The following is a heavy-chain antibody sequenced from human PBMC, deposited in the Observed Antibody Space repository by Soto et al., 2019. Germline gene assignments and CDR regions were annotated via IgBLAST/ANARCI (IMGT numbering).Heavy chain of an antibody. D-gene: IGHD3-3*01. J-gene: IGHJ6*02. CDR2: IYYSGST. CDR1: GGSISSYY. Sequence: SETLSLTCTVSGGSISSYYWSWIRQPPGKGLEWIGYIYYSGSTNYNPSLKSRVTISVDTSKNQFSLKLSSVTAADTAVYYCARDRSDFWSGYTNYYYYGMDVWGQGTTVTVSS. V-gene: IGHV4-59*01. CDR3: ARDRSDFWSGYTNYYYYGMDV.